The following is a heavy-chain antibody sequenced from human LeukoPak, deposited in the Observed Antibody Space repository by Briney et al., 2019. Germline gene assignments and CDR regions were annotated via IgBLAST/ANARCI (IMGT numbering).Heavy chain of an antibody. CDR1: GYTFTSYA. Sequence: ASVKVSCKASGYTFTSYAMHWVRQAPGQRLEWMGWINAGNGNTKYSQEFQGRVTITRDTSASTAYMELSSLRSEDMAVYYCAGSLTYYYDSSGYYGYFDYWGQGTLVTVSS. V-gene: IGHV1-3*03. J-gene: IGHJ4*02. CDR3: AGSLTYYYDSSGYYGYFDY. CDR2: INAGNGNT. D-gene: IGHD3-22*01.